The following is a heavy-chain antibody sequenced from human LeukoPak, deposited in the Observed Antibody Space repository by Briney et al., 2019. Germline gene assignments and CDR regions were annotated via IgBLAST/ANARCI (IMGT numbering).Heavy chain of an antibody. CDR1: GFTFRTYA. CDR2: ISGSGGST. J-gene: IGHJ4*02. Sequence: GRSLRLSCAASGFTFRTYAMSWVRQAPGKGLEWVSGISGSGGSTYYADSVKGRFTISRDNSKNTLYLQMNSLRAEDTAVHYCAKEGDFYDILTDYWGQGTLVTVSS. CDR3: AKEGDFYDILTDY. D-gene: IGHD3-9*01. V-gene: IGHV3-23*01.